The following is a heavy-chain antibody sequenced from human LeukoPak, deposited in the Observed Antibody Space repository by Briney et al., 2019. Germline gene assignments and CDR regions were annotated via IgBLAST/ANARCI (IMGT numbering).Heavy chain of an antibody. Sequence: GGSLRLSCAASGFIFSSYSMNWVRQAPGKGLEWVSSISSRSTYIYYADSVKGRFTISRDNAKNSLHLQMNSLRAEDTAVYYCASGRRGWNWGQGTLVTVSS. D-gene: IGHD3-10*01. J-gene: IGHJ4*02. CDR3: ASGRRGWN. CDR1: GFIFSSYS. CDR2: ISSRSTYI. V-gene: IGHV3-21*01.